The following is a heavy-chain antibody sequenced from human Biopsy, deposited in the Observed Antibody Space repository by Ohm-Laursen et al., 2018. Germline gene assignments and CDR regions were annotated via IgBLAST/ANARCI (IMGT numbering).Heavy chain of an antibody. CDR1: GGSTNDYF. Sequence: PGTLSLTCCVSGGSTNDYFWSWIRQPAGETLEWIGRIYSSGGSSYNPSLKSRISMSMDTSNNQFSLTLTSVTAADTAVYYCARTPGKAVAGRFLDLWGRGTLVTVSS. D-gene: IGHD6-19*01. CDR2: IYSSGGS. J-gene: IGHJ2*01. CDR3: ARTPGKAVAGRFLDL. V-gene: IGHV4-4*07.